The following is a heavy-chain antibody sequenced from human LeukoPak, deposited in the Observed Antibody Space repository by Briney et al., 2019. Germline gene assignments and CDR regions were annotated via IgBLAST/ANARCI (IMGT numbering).Heavy chain of an antibody. D-gene: IGHD3-22*01. CDR3: AKDLVYDSSGPQYYFDY. Sequence: QAGGSLRLSCAVSGFTFSGFWMSWSRQAPGKGLEWVSAISGSGGSTYYADSVKGRFTISRDNSKNTLYLQMNSLRAEDTAVYYCAKDLVYDSSGPQYYFDYWGQGTLVTVSS. CDR2: ISGSGGST. CDR1: GFTFSGFW. J-gene: IGHJ4*02. V-gene: IGHV3-23*01.